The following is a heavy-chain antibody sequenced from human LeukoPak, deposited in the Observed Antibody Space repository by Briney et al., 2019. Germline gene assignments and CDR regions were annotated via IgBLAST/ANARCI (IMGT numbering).Heavy chain of an antibody. V-gene: IGHV2-5*02. Sequence: ESGPPLVKPTQTLTLTCSFSGFSLTSSGGAVGWIRQPPGKALEWLALIYWDDDKRYSPSLLSRLTISKDASKNQVFLTMTNMDPADTGTYYCAHRLTAALMDVWGKGTTATVSS. CDR3: AHRLTAALMDV. J-gene: IGHJ6*03. CDR2: IYWDDDK. CDR1: GFSLTSSGGA. D-gene: IGHD6-13*01.